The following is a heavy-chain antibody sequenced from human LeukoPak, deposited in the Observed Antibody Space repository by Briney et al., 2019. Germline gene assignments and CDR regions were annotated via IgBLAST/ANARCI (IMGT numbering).Heavy chain of an antibody. CDR3: ARDIGGVRGAQYYFDY. CDR1: GYTFTSYY. CDR2: INPSGGST. V-gene: IGHV1-46*01. D-gene: IGHD3-16*01. Sequence: GASVKVSCKASGYTFTSYYMHWVRQAPGQGLEWMGIINPSGGSTSYAQKFQGRVTMTRDTSTSTVYMELSGLRSEDTAVYYCARDIGGVRGAQYYFDYWGQGTLVTVSS. J-gene: IGHJ4*02.